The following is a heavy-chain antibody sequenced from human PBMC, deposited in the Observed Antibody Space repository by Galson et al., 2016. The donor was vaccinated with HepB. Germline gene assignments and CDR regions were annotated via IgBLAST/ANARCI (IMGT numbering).Heavy chain of an antibody. V-gene: IGHV6-1*01. CDR3: ARDLREALAGTGYYYYGLDV. D-gene: IGHD6-19*01. CDR1: GDSVSSNSAA. J-gene: IGHJ6*02. CDR2: TYYRSEWYN. Sequence: CAISGDSVSSNSAAWNWIRQSPSRGLEWLGRTYYRSEWYNEYAVSVKSRITINPDTSKNQFSLQLNSVTPEDTAVYYCARDLREALAGTGYYYYGLDVWGQGTTVTVSS.